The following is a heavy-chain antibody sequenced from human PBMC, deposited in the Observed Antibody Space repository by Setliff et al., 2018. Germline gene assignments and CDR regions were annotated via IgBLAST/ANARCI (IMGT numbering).Heavy chain of an antibody. CDR2: IYYTGST. Sequence: PSETLSLTCTVSGGSISSSSHYWGWIRQPPGKGLEWIGSIYYTGSTYYNPSRKSRVTMEVDTSKRQFSLKLGSATAADTAVYYCARDMGQPYYFESWGLGTLVTVSS. V-gene: IGHV4-39*07. CDR1: GGSISSSSHY. J-gene: IGHJ4*02. D-gene: IGHD1-1*01. CDR3: ARDMGQPYYFES.